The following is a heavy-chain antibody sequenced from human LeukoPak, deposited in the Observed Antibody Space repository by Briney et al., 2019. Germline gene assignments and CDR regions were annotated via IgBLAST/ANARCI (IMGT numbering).Heavy chain of an antibody. CDR3: AKLEGAAAGPDYFDY. Sequence: GGSLRLSCAASGFTFSSYAVSWVRQAPGKGLEWVSAIGGSGGSTYYADSVKGRFTISRDNSKNTLYLQMNSLRAEDTAVYYCAKLEGAAAGPDYFDYWGQGTLVTVSS. J-gene: IGHJ4*02. V-gene: IGHV3-23*01. D-gene: IGHD6-13*01. CDR2: IGGSGGST. CDR1: GFTFSSYA.